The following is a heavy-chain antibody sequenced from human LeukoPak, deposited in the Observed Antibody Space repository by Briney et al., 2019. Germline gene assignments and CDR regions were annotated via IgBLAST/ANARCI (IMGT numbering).Heavy chain of an antibody. CDR1: GFTFSRYW. CDR3: ARVHYDSSGYYYFDY. J-gene: IGHJ4*02. CDR2: IKSDGSST. Sequence: PGGSLRLSCAASGFTFSRYWMHWVRQAPGKGLVWVPRIKSDGSSTTYADSVKGRFTISRDNAKNTLYLQMNSLRAEDTAVYYCARVHYDSSGYYYFDYWGQGTLVTVSS. V-gene: IGHV3-74*01. D-gene: IGHD3-22*01.